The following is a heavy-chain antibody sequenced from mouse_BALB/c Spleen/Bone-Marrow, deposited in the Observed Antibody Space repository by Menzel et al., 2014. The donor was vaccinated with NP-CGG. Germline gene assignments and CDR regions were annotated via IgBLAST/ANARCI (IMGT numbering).Heavy chain of an antibody. CDR1: GFNIKDTF. V-gene: IGHV14-3*02. J-gene: IGHJ2*01. CDR3: TRGEDY. Sequence: VQLQQSGAELVKPGDSVKLSCTGSGFNIKDTFMHWVKQRPEQGLEWIGRIDPANGNTKYDPKFQGKATITADTSSNTAYLHLTSLTSEDTAVYYCTRGEDYWGQGTTLAVSS. CDR2: IDPANGNT.